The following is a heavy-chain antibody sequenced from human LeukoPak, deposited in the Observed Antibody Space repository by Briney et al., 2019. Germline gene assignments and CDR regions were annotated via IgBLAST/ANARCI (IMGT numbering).Heavy chain of an antibody. D-gene: IGHD3-16*01. Sequence: SQTLTLTCAISGXSVSSNSSAWNWIRQSPSIGLEWLGRTYYRSKWYNDYAVSVKSRITINPDTSKNQFSLQLNSVTPEDTAVYYCTRDPGGVHFDYWGQGTLVTVSS. V-gene: IGHV6-1*01. CDR1: GXSVSSNSSA. J-gene: IGHJ4*02. CDR3: TRDPGGVHFDY. CDR2: TYYRSKWYN.